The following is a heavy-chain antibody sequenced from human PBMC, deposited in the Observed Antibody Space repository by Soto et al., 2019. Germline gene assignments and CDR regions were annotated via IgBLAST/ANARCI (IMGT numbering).Heavy chain of an antibody. D-gene: IGHD1-26*01. CDR1: KYTFTNYA. Sequence: QVQLVQSGAEVKKPGASVKVSCKASKYTFTNYAIHWVRQAPGQSLEWMGWVDTGNGNTKYSQKFQDRVTITRDTYANTADMELSSLTSEDTAVYYCASDAKWDPRGVEAQQDDYFDYWGQGTLVTVSS. CDR2: VDTGNGNT. J-gene: IGHJ4*02. CDR3: ASDAKWDPRGVEAQQDDYFDY. V-gene: IGHV1-3*04.